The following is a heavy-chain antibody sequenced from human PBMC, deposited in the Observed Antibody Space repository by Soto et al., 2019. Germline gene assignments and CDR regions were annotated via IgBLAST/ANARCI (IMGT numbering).Heavy chain of an antibody. V-gene: IGHV1-46*01. Sequence: ASVKVSCKASGYTFTSYYMHWVRQAPGQGLEWMGIINPSGGSTSYAQKFQGRVTMTRDTSTSTVYMELSSLRSEDTAVYYCASTYCGGDCYPIYYYGMDVWGQGTTVTV. J-gene: IGHJ6*02. CDR1: GYTFTSYY. CDR3: ASTYCGGDCYPIYYYGMDV. CDR2: INPSGGST. D-gene: IGHD2-21*02.